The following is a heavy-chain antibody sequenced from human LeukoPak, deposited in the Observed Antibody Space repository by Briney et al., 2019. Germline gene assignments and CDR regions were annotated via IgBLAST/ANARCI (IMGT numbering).Heavy chain of an antibody. CDR2: IYYSGST. V-gene: IGHV4-39*07. J-gene: IGHJ3*02. CDR3: ARVYPLSRYCSGGSCRDDAFDI. D-gene: IGHD2-15*01. CDR1: GGSISSSSYY. Sequence: SETLSLTCTVSGGSISSSSYYWGWIRQPPGKGLEWIGSIYYSGSTYYNPSLKSRVTISVDTSKNQFSLKLSSVTAADTAVYYCARVYPLSRYCSGGSCRDDAFDIWGQGTMVTVSS.